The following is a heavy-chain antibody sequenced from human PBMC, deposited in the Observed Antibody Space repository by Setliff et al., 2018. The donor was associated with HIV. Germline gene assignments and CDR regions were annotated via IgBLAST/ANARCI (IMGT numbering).Heavy chain of an antibody. D-gene: IGHD2-15*01. CDR3: ARERRYCSGGSCSKFFDY. CDR1: GHTFTDYS. Sequence: GASVKVSCKVSGHTFTDYSIHWVQQAPGKGLEWMGLIDPEDGETIYAEKFQGRVTMTADTSIQTAYMELSSVRPEDTAVYYCARERRYCSGGSCSKFFDYWGQGTLVTVSS. CDR2: IDPEDGET. V-gene: IGHV1-69-2*01. J-gene: IGHJ4*02.